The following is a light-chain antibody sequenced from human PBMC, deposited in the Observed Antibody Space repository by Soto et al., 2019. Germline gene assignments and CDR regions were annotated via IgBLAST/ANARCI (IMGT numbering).Light chain of an antibody. CDR2: GSS. CDR3: QQYGRSPPRT. Sequence: EIVLTQSPATLSVSPGERATLSCSASHYLSSRYLAWDQQKPGQAPRVVVYGSSTGATGIPDRFSGSGSGTDLTLTISRLEPEDYAVYYCQQYGRSPPRTFGQGTRLEIK. CDR1: HYLSSRY. J-gene: IGKJ5*01. V-gene: IGKV3-20*01.